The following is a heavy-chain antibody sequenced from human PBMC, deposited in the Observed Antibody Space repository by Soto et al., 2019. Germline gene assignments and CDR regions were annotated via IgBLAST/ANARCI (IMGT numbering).Heavy chain of an antibody. D-gene: IGHD6-13*01. CDR2: ISHDGSDK. V-gene: IGHV3-30*18. CDR1: GFTFRNYG. Sequence: QVQLVESGGGVVRPGRSLRLTCAASGFTFRNYGMHWVRQAPGKGLEWVAVISHDGSDKYYADSMNGRFIISRDNSENTLFLNMNSLKPEDTAVYYCAKENQHLVHDYWGQGTLVTVSS. J-gene: IGHJ4*02. CDR3: AKENQHLVHDY.